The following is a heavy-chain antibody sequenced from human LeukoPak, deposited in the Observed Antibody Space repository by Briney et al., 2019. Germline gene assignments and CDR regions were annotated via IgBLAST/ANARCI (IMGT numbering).Heavy chain of an antibody. Sequence: GGSLRLSCVGSGFSLSDYWMHWVRQTPGKGLMWVSRITSDGSTTWYADSVKGRFAVSRDNAKNTLFLEMNSLRDEDTAVYYCAGDYIWGRLFWGQGTLVTVSS. CDR2: ITSDGSTT. CDR3: AGDYIWGRLF. CDR1: GFSLSDYW. D-gene: IGHD3-16*01. V-gene: IGHV3-74*01. J-gene: IGHJ4*01.